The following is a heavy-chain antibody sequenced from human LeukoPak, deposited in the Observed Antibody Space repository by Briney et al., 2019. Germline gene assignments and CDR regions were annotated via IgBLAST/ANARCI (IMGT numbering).Heavy chain of an antibody. Sequence: GRSLRLSCAASGFTFSSYGMHWVRQAPGKGLEWVAVISYDGSNKYYADSVKGRFTISRDNSKNTLYLQMNSLRAEDTAVYYCARDVKVDAFDIWGQGTMVTVSS. V-gene: IGHV3-30*03. CDR2: ISYDGSNK. CDR3: ARDVKVDAFDI. J-gene: IGHJ3*02. CDR1: GFTFSSYG.